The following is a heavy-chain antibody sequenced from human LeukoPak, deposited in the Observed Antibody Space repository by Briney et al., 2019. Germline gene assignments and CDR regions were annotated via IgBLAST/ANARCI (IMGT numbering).Heavy chain of an antibody. CDR1: GGSISSYY. CDR3: AKDSSTWGNLAGHFDS. D-gene: IGHD6-13*01. CDR2: IYTSGST. Sequence: PSETLSLTCAVSGGSISSYYWSWIRQPAGKGLEWIGRIYTSGSTNYNPSLKSRVTMSVDTSNNQFSLKLSPVTAADTAVYYCAKDSSTWGNLAGHFDSWGQGTLVTVSS. V-gene: IGHV4-4*07. J-gene: IGHJ4*02.